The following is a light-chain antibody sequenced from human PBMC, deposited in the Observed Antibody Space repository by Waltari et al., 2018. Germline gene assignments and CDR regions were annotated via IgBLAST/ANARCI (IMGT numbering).Light chain of an antibody. V-gene: IGKV3-20*01. CDR3: QQYDGSVLT. CDR1: QTINNNF. CDR2: GAS. Sequence: IVLTQSPDTLSLSPGQRATLSCGASQTINNNFLVWYQQKPGQAPRLIIHGASSRATGFPDRFSGSGSGTDFTLTISSLKPEDSAVYYCQQYDGSVLTFGGGTKVEI. J-gene: IGKJ4*01.